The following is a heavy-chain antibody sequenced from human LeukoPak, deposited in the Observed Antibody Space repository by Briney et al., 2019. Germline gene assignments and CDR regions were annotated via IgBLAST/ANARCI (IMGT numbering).Heavy chain of an antibody. CDR1: GFTFSTYW. CDR2: IKKGGREK. V-gene: IGHV3-7*01. CDR3: ARDSNYYDSSAYYDTFDI. D-gene: IGHD3-22*01. J-gene: IGHJ3*02. Sequence: GGSLRLSCGASGFTFSTYWMMWLRQAPGKGLEGVANIKKGGREKQYVDYVRGRFTISRDNARNSLYLQMSSLRVEDTAMYYCARDSNYYDSSAYYDTFDIWGQGTMVTVSS.